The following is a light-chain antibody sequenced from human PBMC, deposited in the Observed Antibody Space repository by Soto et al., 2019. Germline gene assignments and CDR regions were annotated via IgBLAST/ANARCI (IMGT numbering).Light chain of an antibody. CDR2: EAS. Sequence: DIQMTQSPSTLSASVGDRVTITCRASQSISDSLAWYQQKPGKAPKLLIYEASNVKSGVPSMFSGSGSGTEYTLTISSLQPDDFASYYCQQYNGYWTFGQGTKVEIK. V-gene: IGKV1-5*03. CDR3: QQYNGYWT. J-gene: IGKJ1*01. CDR1: QSISDS.